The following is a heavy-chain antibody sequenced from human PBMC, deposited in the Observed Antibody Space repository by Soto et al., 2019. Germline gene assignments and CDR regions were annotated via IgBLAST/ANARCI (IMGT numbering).Heavy chain of an antibody. D-gene: IGHD3-10*01. CDR1: GFTFDDYG. J-gene: IGHJ5*02. Sequence: EVQLVESGGGVVWPGGSLRLSCAASGFTFDDYGMSWVRQVPGKALEWVSGVNSNGDKTGYADSVKGRFTISRDNAKNSLYLQMNSLRVEDTALYHCAREYGSGSSPPWFDPWGQGTLVTVSS. V-gene: IGHV3-20*01. CDR2: VNSNGDKT. CDR3: AREYGSGSSPPWFDP.